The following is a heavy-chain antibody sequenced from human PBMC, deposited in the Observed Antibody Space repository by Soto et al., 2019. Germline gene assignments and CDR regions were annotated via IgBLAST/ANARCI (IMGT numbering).Heavy chain of an antibody. V-gene: IGHV3-30-3*01. CDR1: GFTFSSYA. Sequence: GGSLRLSCAASGFTFSSYAMHWVRQAPGKGLEWVAVISYDGSNKYYADSVKGRFTISRDNSKNTLCLQMNSLRAEDTAVYYCARDSPPMDVWGQGTTVTVS. CDR3: ARDSPPMDV. J-gene: IGHJ6*02. CDR2: ISYDGSNK.